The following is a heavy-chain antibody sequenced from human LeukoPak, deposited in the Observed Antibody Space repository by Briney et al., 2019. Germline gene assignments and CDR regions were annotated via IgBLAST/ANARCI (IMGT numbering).Heavy chain of an antibody. CDR2: AYYGSKWYN. CDR3: ARAPSRLAYFDY. J-gene: IGHJ4*02. Sequence: SQTLSLTCAISGDSVCSNSATWNWIRQSPSRGLEWLGRAYYGSKWYNDYAVSVKGRITINPDTSRNQFSLHLNSVTPEDTAVYYCARAPSRLAYFDYWGQGTLVIVSS. D-gene: IGHD6-25*01. V-gene: IGHV6-1*01. CDR1: GDSVCSNSAT.